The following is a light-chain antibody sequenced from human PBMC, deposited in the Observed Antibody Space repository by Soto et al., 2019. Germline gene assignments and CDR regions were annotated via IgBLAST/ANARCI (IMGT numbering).Light chain of an antibody. CDR3: QQRSNWPRT. CDR1: QSVSSS. J-gene: IGKJ2*01. CDR2: DAS. Sequence: EIVLTQSPATLSLSPGERATLSCRASQSVSSSLAWYQQKPGQAPRHLIYDASDRAAGIPARFRGSGSGTDFTLTINNLEPEDFAVYYCQQRSNWPRTFGQGTKLEIK. V-gene: IGKV3-11*01.